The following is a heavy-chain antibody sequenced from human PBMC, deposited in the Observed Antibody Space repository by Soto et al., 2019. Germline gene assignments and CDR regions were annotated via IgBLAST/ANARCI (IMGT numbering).Heavy chain of an antibody. Sequence: SETLSLTCTVSGGSISSGDYYWSWIRQPPGKGLEWIGYIYYSGGTYYNPSLKSRVTISVDTSKNQFSLKLSSVTAADTAVYYCARENIVATIWDYWGQGTLVTVSS. V-gene: IGHV4-30-4*01. CDR3: ARENIVATIWDY. CDR2: IYYSGGT. J-gene: IGHJ4*02. CDR1: GGSISSGDYY. D-gene: IGHD5-12*01.